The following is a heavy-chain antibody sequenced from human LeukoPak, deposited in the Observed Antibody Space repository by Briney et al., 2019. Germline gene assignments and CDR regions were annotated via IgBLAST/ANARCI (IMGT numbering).Heavy chain of an antibody. Sequence: PSETLSLTCTVSGGSISSGDYYWSWIRQPPGKGLEWIGYIYYSGSTYYNPSLKSRVTISVDTSKNQFSLKLSSVTAADTAVYYCARQPESGLVDYWGQGTLVTVSS. CDR2: IYYSGST. CDR3: ARQPESGLVDY. CDR1: GGSISSGDYY. D-gene: IGHD3-10*01. V-gene: IGHV4-30-4*01. J-gene: IGHJ4*02.